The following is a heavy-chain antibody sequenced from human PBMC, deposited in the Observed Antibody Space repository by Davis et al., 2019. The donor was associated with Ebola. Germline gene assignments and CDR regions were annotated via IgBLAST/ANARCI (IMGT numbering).Heavy chain of an antibody. Sequence: LSLTCAVYGGSFSGYYWSWIRQPPGKGLEWVSYISSSSSTIYYADSVKGRFTISRDNAKNSLYLQMNSLRDEDTAVYYCARDTSFIVATITYYYYGMDVWGQGTTVTVSS. V-gene: IGHV3-11*04. J-gene: IGHJ6*02. D-gene: IGHD5-12*01. CDR3: ARDTSFIVATITYYYYGMDV. CDR1: GGSFSGYY. CDR2: ISSSSSTI.